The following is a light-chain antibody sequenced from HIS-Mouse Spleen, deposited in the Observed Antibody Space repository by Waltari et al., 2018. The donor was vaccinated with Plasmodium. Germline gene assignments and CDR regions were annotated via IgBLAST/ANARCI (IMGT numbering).Light chain of an antibody. CDR2: GNS. Sequence: QSVLTQPPSVSGAPGQRVTISCTGSSSNIGAGYDVHWYQQLPGTAPKLLIYGNSNRPAVFPDRFSGSKSGTSASLAITGLQAEDEADYYCQSYDSSLSGSVFGGGTKLTVL. CDR3: QSYDSSLSGSV. CDR1: SSNIGAGYD. V-gene: IGLV1-40*01. J-gene: IGLJ2*01.